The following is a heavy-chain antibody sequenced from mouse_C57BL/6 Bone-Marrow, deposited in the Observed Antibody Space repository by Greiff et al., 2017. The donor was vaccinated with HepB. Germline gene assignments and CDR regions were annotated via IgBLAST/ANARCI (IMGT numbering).Heavy chain of an antibody. CDR2: ISYSGST. D-gene: IGHD1-1*01. CDR3: ARIYGSSYVFYAMDY. J-gene: IGHJ4*01. CDR1: GYSITSDY. V-gene: IGHV3-8*01. Sequence: DVMLVESGPGLAKPSQTLSLTCSVTGYSITSDYWNWIRKFPGNKLEYMGYISYSGSTYYNPSLKSRISITRDTSKNQYYLQLNSVTTEDTATYYCARIYGSSYVFYAMDYWGQGTSVTVSS.